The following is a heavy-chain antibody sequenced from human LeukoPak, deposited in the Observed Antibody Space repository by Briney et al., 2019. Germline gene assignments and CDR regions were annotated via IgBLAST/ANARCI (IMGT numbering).Heavy chain of an antibody. CDR3: ARALPDTAMVAGY. J-gene: IGHJ4*02. Sequence: GGALRLSCAASGFTFSSYGMHWVRQAPGKGLEWVAFIRYDGSNKYYADSVKGRFTISRDNSKNTLYLQMNSLRAEDTAVYYCARALPDTAMVAGYWGQGTLVTVSS. V-gene: IGHV3-30*02. CDR1: GFTFSSYG. D-gene: IGHD5-18*01. CDR2: IRYDGSNK.